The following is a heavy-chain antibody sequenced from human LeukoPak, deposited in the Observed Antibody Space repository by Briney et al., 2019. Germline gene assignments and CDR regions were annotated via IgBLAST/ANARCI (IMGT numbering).Heavy chain of an antibody. D-gene: IGHD6-13*01. Sequence: GESLKISCKGSGYSFTDYWIAWVRQMPGKGLEWLGIIYPGDSDTRYSPSFQGQVTISADKSISTAYLQWSSLKASDTAMYYCARRIAAAGPGDYWGQGTLVTVSS. CDR1: GYSFTDYW. CDR3: ARRIAAAGPGDY. J-gene: IGHJ4*02. CDR2: IYPGDSDT. V-gene: IGHV5-51*01.